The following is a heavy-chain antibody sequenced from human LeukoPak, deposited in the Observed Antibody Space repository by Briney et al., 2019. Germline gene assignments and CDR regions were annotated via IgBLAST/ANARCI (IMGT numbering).Heavy chain of an antibody. Sequence: GGSLRLSCAASGFTFSDYYMSWIRQAPGKGLEWVSYISSSGCTIYYADSVKGRFTISRDNAKNSLYLQMNSLRAEDTAVYYCASGPGYSSSWYFDYWGQGTLVTVSS. CDR1: GFTFSDYY. CDR2: ISSSGCTI. V-gene: IGHV3-11*04. CDR3: ASGPGYSSSWYFDY. D-gene: IGHD6-13*01. J-gene: IGHJ4*02.